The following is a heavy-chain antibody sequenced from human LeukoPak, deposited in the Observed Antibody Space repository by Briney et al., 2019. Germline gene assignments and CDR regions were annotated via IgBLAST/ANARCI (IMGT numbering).Heavy chain of an antibody. Sequence: GGSLRLSCAASRFTFSSYSMNWVRQAPWKGLEWVSSISSSSSYINYADSVKGRFTISRDNAKNSLYLQMNSLRAEDTAVYYCARSSSGWSFVYWGQGTLVTVSS. D-gene: IGHD6-19*01. V-gene: IGHV3-21*01. CDR2: ISSSSSYI. CDR3: ARSSSGWSFVY. J-gene: IGHJ4*02. CDR1: RFTFSSYS.